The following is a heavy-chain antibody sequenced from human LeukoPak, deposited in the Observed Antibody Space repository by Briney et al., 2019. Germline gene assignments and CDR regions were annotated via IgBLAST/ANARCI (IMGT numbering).Heavy chain of an antibody. CDR1: GFTFSSYS. V-gene: IGHV3-21*01. CDR2: ISSSSSYI. J-gene: IGHJ4*02. CDR3: ARDVGRTLPFDY. Sequence: GGSLRLSCAASGFTFSSYSMNWVREAPGKGLEWVSSISSSSSYIYYADSVKGRFTISRDKAKNSLYLQMNSLRDEDTAVYYCARDVGRTLPFDYWGQGTLVTVSS.